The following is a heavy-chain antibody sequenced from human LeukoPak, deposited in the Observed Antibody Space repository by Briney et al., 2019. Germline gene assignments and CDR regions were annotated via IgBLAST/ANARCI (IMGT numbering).Heavy chain of an antibody. CDR1: GFTFSSYA. J-gene: IGHJ4*02. Sequence: GRSLRLSCAASGFTFSSYAMHWVRQAPGKGLEWVAVISYDGNNKYYADSVKGRFTISRDNSKNTLYLQMNSLRAEDTAVYYCARDMTGYYTIDYWGQGTLVTVSS. D-gene: IGHD3/OR15-3a*01. CDR3: ARDMTGYYTIDY. V-gene: IGHV3-30-3*01. CDR2: ISYDGNNK.